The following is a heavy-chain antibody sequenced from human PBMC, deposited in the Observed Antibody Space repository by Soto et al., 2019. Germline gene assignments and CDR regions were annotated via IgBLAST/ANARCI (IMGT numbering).Heavy chain of an antibody. CDR1: GYPVTAYY. Sequence: QLHLVQSGAVVKKPGASVTVSCSASGYPVTAYYMHWVRQAPGRGLEWMGGINPATGAAKYTQTFPGRVTMTRDTSTRTVFLELRGLTSEDTAVFYWSRGGGVGVAGSAAFDMWGQGTLVTVSS. CDR2: INPATGAA. J-gene: IGHJ3*02. CDR3: SRGGGVGVAGSAAFDM. V-gene: IGHV1-2*02. D-gene: IGHD3-3*01.